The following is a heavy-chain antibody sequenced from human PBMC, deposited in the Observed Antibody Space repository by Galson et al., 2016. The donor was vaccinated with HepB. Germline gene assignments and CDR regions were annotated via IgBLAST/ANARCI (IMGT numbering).Heavy chain of an antibody. V-gene: IGHV3-30*04. Sequence: RLSCAASGITFSTYGMHWVRQAPGKGLEWVAFISYDGKNKDYADSVKGRFTISRDNSKNTLNLRMNSLRAEDTAVYYCARDAGRFFDYYYYGLDVWGQGTTVTVSS. J-gene: IGHJ6*02. D-gene: IGHD3-3*01. CDR2: ISYDGKNK. CDR3: ARDAGRFFDYYYYGLDV. CDR1: GITFSTYG.